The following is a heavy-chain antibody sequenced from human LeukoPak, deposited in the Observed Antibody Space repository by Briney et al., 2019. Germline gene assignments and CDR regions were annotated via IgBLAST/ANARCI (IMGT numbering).Heavy chain of an antibody. V-gene: IGHV3-48*03. D-gene: IGHD6-13*01. CDR3: ARATFSSSGHSY. CDR1: GFTFSSYE. CDR2: ISNSGATI. J-gene: IGHJ4*02. Sequence: HPGGSLRLSCAASGFTFSSYEMNWVRQAPGKGLEWVSYISNSGATIYYADSVKGRFTISRDNAKSSLFLQMNSLRAEDTGVYYCARATFSSSGHSYWGQGTLVTVSS.